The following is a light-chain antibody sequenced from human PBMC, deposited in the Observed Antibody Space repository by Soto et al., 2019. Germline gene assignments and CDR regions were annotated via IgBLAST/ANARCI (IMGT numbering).Light chain of an antibody. CDR2: DAS. CDR1: QSVSSSY. J-gene: IGKJ5*01. CDR3: QQYGSSHPIT. Sequence: EIVFTQSPATLSLSPGERATLSCGASQSVSSSYLAWYQQEPGLATRPLIYDASSRANGIPDRFSGSGAGTDFTLTISRLEPEDFAVYYCQQYGSSHPITFGQGTRLEIK. V-gene: IGKV3D-20*01.